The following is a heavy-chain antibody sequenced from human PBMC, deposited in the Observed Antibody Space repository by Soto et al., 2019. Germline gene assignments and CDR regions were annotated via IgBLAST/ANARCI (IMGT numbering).Heavy chain of an antibody. D-gene: IGHD3-22*01. CDR3: ARQLYNYDSSGYTPTYYYYYGMDV. CDR2: IYPGDSDT. V-gene: IGHV5-51*01. J-gene: IGHJ6*02. CDR1: GYSFTSYW. Sequence: GESLKISCKGSGYSFTSYWIGWVRQMPGKGLEWMGIIYPGDSDTRYSPSFQGQVTISADKSISTAYLQWSSLKASDTAMYYCARQLYNYDSSGYTPTYYYYYGMDVWAQGTKVTVSS.